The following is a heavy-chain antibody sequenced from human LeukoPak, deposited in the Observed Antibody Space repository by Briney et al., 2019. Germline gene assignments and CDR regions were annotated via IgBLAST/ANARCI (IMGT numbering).Heavy chain of an antibody. J-gene: IGHJ6*02. CDR3: ARLLDYYYYYGMDV. V-gene: IGHV3-7*01. CDR2: IKQDGSEK. Sequence: GSLRLSCAASGSTFSSYWMSWVRQAPGKGLEWVANIKQDGSEKYYVDSVKGRFTISRDNAKNSLYLQMNSLRAEDTAVYYCARLLDYYYYYGMDVWGQGTTVTVSS. CDR1: GSTFSSYW.